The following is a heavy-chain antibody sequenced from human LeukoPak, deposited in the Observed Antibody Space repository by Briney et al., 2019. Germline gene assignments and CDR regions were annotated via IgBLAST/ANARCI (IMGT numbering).Heavy chain of an antibody. Sequence: AGGSLRLSCAASGFTFSSYGMSWVRQAPGKGLEWVSAISGSGGSTYYADSVKGRFTISRDNSKNTLYLQMNSLRVEDTAVYYCARPSYTSGWSFFDCWGQGALVTVSS. CDR2: ISGSGGST. V-gene: IGHV3-23*01. CDR1: GFTFSSYG. D-gene: IGHD6-19*01. J-gene: IGHJ4*02. CDR3: ARPSYTSGWSFFDC.